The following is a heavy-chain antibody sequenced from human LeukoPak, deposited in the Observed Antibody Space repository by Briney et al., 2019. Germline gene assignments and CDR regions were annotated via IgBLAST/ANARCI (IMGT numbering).Heavy chain of an antibody. V-gene: IGHV3-21*01. CDR3: ARDLFGGCCGMDV. CDR2: ISSSSSYI. CDR1: GFTFSSYS. Sequence: GGSLRLSCAPSGFTFSSYSMNWVRQAPGKGLEWVSSISSSSSYIYYADSVKGRFTISRDNAKNSLYLQMNSLRAEDTAVYYCARDLFGGCCGMDVWGQGTTVTVSS. D-gene: IGHD3-3*01. J-gene: IGHJ6*02.